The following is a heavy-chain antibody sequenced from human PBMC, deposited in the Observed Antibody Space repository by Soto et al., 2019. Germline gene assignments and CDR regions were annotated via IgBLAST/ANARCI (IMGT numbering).Heavy chain of an antibody. CDR3: ARGKLDYYYYGMDV. Sequence: GGSLRLSCAASGFTFSSYSMNWVRQAPGKGLEWVSSISSSSSYIYYADSVKGRFTISRDNAKNSLYLQMNSLRAEDTAVYYCARGKLDYYYYGMDVWGQGTTVTVSS. V-gene: IGHV3-21*01. J-gene: IGHJ6*02. CDR2: ISSSSSYI. CDR1: GFTFSSYS.